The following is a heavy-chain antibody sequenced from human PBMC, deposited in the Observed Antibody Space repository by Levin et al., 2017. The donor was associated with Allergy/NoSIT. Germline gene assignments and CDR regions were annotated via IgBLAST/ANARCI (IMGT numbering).Heavy chain of an antibody. J-gene: IGHJ3*02. CDR2: VYYSGST. V-gene: IGHV4-59*01. Sequence: PSETLSLTCTVSDGSISNYYWSWIRQPPGKGLEWIGYVYYSGSTNYNPSLNSRVTISIDTSKNQFSLKLNSVTAADTAVYYCARARWFERDGFDIWGQGTMVTVSS. D-gene: IGHD3-10*01. CDR1: DGSISNYY. CDR3: ARARWFERDGFDI.